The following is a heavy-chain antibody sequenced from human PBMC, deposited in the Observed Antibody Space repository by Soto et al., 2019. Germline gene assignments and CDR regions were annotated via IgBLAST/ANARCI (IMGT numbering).Heavy chain of an antibody. D-gene: IGHD3-9*01. V-gene: IGHV1-69*13. CDR1: GGTFSSYA. Sequence: SVKVSCKASGGTFSSYAISWVRQAPGRGLEWMGGIIPIFGTANYAQKFQGRVTITADESTSTAYMELSSLRSEDTAVYYCVEAFYDILTGSGSYPTARGPFDYWGQGTLVTVSS. CDR2: IIPIFGTA. CDR3: VEAFYDILTGSGSYPTARGPFDY. J-gene: IGHJ4*02.